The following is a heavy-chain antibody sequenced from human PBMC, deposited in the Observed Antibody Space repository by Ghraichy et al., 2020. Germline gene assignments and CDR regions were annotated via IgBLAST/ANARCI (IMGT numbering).Heavy chain of an antibody. CDR3: ARGKEDYDFWSGYYNTYFDY. V-gene: IGHV4-34*01. CDR1: GGSFSGYY. D-gene: IGHD3-3*01. J-gene: IGHJ4*02. CDR2: INHSGST. Sequence: SETLSLTCAVYGGSFSGYYWSWIRQPPGKGLEWIGEINHSGSTNYNPSLKSRVTISVDTSKNQFSLKLSSVTAADTAVYYCARGKEDYDFWSGYYNTYFDYWGQGTLVTVSS.